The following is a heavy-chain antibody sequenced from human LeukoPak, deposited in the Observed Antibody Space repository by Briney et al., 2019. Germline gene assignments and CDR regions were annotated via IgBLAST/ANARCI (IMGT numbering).Heavy chain of an antibody. CDR3: TRVRWGSYSDY. CDR1: GFTFGDYA. J-gene: IGHJ4*02. D-gene: IGHD3-16*01. V-gene: IGHV3-49*04. CDR2: IRSKAYGGTT. Sequence: GGSLRLSCTASGFTFGDYAMSWVRQAPGKGLEWVGFIRSKAYGGTTEYAASVKCRFTISRDDSKNIAYMPMNSLKTEDTDVYYCTRVRWGSYSDYWGQGTLVTVSS.